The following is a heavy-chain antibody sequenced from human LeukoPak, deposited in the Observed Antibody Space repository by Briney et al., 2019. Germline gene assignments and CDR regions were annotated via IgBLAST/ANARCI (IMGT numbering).Heavy chain of an antibody. CDR3: ARATYGSGVDY. J-gene: IGHJ4*02. V-gene: IGHV4-59*12. Sequence: SETLSLTCTVSGGSISSYYWSWIRQPPGKGLEWIGSIYYSGSTYYNPSLKSRVTISVDTSKNQFSLKLSSVTAADTAVYYCARATYGSGVDYWGQGTLVTVSS. CDR1: GGSISSYY. CDR2: IYYSGST. D-gene: IGHD3-10*01.